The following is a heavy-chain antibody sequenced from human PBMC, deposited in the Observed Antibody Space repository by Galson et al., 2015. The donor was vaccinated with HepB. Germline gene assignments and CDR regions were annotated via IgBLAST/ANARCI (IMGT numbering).Heavy chain of an antibody. CDR1: GFTFSGSA. V-gene: IGHV3-73*01. Sequence: SLRLSCAASGFTFSGSAVHWVRQASGKGLEWVGQIRSKANTYATAYAASVKGRFTISRDDSKNTAYLQMNSLKTEDTAVYYCSKLGCSGGTCYSEVYYDYMDVWGKGTTVTVSS. J-gene: IGHJ6*03. CDR2: IRSKANTYAT. D-gene: IGHD2-15*01. CDR3: SKLGCSGGTCYSEVYYDYMDV.